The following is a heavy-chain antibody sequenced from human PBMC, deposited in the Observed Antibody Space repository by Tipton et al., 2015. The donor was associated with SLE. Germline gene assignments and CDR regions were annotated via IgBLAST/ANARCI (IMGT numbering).Heavy chain of an antibody. CDR3: ARRGLGKGVPDDY. V-gene: IGHV3-23*01. Sequence: GSLRLSCAASGFTFSSYAMSWVRQAPGKGLEWVSAISGSGGSTNYADSVKGRFTISRDNAKNSLYLQMNSLRAEDTAVYYCARRGLGKGVPDDYWGQGTLVTVSS. J-gene: IGHJ4*02. CDR2: ISGSGGST. CDR1: GFTFSSYA. D-gene: IGHD1-14*01.